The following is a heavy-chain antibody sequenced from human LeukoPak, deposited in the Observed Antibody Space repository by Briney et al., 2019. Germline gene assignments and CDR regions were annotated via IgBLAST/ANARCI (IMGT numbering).Heavy chain of an antibody. J-gene: IGHJ4*02. D-gene: IGHD3-3*01. CDR2: ISSSSSYI. V-gene: IGHV3-21*01. Sequence: GSLRLSCAASGFTFSSYSMNWVRQAPGKGLEWVSSISSSSSYIYYADSVKGRFTISRDNAKNSLYLQMNSLRAEDTAVYYCARDRVLRWPTNTFDYWGQGTLVTVSS. CDR1: GFTFSSYS. CDR3: ARDRVLRWPTNTFDY.